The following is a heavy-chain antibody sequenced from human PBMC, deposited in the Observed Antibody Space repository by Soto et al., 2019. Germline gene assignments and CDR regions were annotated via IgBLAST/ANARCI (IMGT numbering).Heavy chain of an antibody. J-gene: IGHJ6*02. CDR2: ISGYNGNT. CDR1: GFTFTNYG. Sequence: QVQVVRSGDEVKKRGASVKVSCKACGFTFTNYGFSWVRQAPGQGLEWMGWISGYNGNTKYAEKVQGRVTMTTDTSTSTAHMALRSLRSDDTAVYYCAREGQAPYYYYGMDVWGQGTAVTVSS. V-gene: IGHV1-18*01. CDR3: AREGQAPYYYYGMDV.